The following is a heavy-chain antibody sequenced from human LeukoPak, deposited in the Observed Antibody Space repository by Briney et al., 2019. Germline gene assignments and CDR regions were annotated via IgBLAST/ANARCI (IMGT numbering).Heavy chain of an antibody. D-gene: IGHD3-16*01. V-gene: IGHV3-7*03. Sequence: PGGSLRLSCAASGFTFTRYWMSWVRQAPGKGLEWVANIKQDGSEKYYVDSVKGRFTISRDNAKNSLYLQMNSLRAEDTALYYCAKDIEPLGVYPLDIWGQGTMVTVSS. CDR2: IKQDGSEK. CDR3: AKDIEPLGVYPLDI. CDR1: GFTFTRYW. J-gene: IGHJ3*02.